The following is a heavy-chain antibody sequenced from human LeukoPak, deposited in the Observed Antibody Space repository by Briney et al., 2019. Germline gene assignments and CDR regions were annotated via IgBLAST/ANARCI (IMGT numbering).Heavy chain of an antibody. D-gene: IGHD4-23*01. CDR2: INDRGTT. V-gene: IGHV4-34*01. J-gene: IGHJ4*02. CDR1: GGFFTGYF. Sequence: SETLSLTCVVYGGFFTGYFWNWIRQPAGKGREWIAEINDRGTTNYNPLLKSRVTISLDPSKNQFSLKLTSVTAADTGVYYCSRDPTTVVTVPYYFDFWGQGTPVTVSS. CDR3: SRDPTTVVTVPYYFDF.